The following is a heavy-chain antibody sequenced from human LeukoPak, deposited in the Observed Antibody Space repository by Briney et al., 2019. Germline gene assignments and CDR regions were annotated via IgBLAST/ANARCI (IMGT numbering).Heavy chain of an antibody. J-gene: IGHJ4*02. Sequence: SETLSLTCTVSGGSISSYYWSRIRRPPGKGLEWIGYIYYSGSTNYNPSLKSRVTISVDTSKNQFSLKLSSVTAADTAVYYCARQANRIYSSSQRDFDYWGQGTLVTVSS. CDR2: IYYSGST. V-gene: IGHV4-59*01. D-gene: IGHD6-13*01. CDR3: ARQANRIYSSSQRDFDY. CDR1: GGSISSYY.